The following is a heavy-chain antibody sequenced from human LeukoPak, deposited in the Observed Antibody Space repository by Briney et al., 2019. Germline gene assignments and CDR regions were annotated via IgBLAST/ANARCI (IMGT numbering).Heavy chain of an antibody. CDR2: MNPNSGNT. Sequence: GASVKVSCKASGYTFTSYDINWVRQATGQGLEWMGWMNPNSGNTGYAQKFQGRVTMTRDTSISTAYMELSRLRSDDTAVYYCARAGDGYLDPWGQGTLVTVSS. CDR3: ARAGDGYLDP. J-gene: IGHJ5*02. CDR1: GYTFTSYD. D-gene: IGHD5-24*01. V-gene: IGHV1-8*01.